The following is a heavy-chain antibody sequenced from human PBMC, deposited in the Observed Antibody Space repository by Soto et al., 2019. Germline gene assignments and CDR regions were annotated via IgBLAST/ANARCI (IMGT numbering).Heavy chain of an antibody. J-gene: IGHJ4*02. Sequence: QVQLVQSGAEVKKPGSSVKVSCKASGGTFSSYAISWVRQAPGQGLEWMGGIIPIFGTANYAQKFQGRVTITADESTSTAYMELSSLRSEDTAVYYCARDSASRLQTYYYGSSGLGPFGYWGQGTLVTVSS. CDR3: ARDSASRLQTYYYGSSGLGPFGY. D-gene: IGHD3-22*01. CDR1: GGTFSSYA. V-gene: IGHV1-69*01. CDR2: IIPIFGTA.